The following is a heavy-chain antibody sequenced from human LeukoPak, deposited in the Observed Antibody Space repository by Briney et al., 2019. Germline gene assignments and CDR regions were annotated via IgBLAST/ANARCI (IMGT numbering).Heavy chain of an antibody. V-gene: IGHV3-7*01. CDR1: GFSFSSYW. CDR3: ARFLRAVTGFDY. D-gene: IGHD6-19*01. J-gene: IGHJ4*02. CDR2: IKQGGNEK. Sequence: TGGSLRLSCAASGFSFSSYWMTWVRQAPGKGLEWVANIKQGGNEKYYVDSVKGRFTISRDNAKNSLFLQMSSLRVEDTAVYYCARFLRAVTGFDYWGQGTLVTVSS.